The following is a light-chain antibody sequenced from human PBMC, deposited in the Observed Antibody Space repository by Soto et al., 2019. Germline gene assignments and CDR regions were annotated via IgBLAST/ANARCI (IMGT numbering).Light chain of an antibody. J-gene: IGKJ3*01. CDR3: QQFYSSPFA. CDR2: WAS. Sequence: DIVMTQSPDSLAVSLGERATINCKSSQSVSNYLTWYQQKPGQPPKLLIYWASTRESGVPDRFSGSGSGTDFTLTISSLQAEXXAVXXXQQFYSSPFAFGPGTKVDLK. V-gene: IGKV4-1*01. CDR1: QSVSNY.